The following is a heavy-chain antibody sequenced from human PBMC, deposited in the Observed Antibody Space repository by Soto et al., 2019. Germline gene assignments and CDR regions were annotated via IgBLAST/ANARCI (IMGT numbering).Heavy chain of an antibody. V-gene: IGHV4-4*07. CDR1: GGSMSSYY. D-gene: IGHD3-3*01. Sequence: SETLSLTCSVSGGSMSSYYWTWIRQPAGKGLEWIGRVYSSGGTHYNSSLKSRVAISLDTSKNQFSLRLISVTAADTAVYYCARGQRFSDWFDPWGQGTLVTLSS. CDR2: VYSSGGT. CDR3: ARGQRFSDWFDP. J-gene: IGHJ5*02.